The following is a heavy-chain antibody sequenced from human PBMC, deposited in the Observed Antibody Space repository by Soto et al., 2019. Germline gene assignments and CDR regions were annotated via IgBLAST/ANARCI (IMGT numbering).Heavy chain of an antibody. CDR3: ARRLAHITMVRGVKRASGMDV. CDR2: IYYSGST. CDR1: GGSISSSSYS. V-gene: IGHV4-39*01. Sequence: SETLSLTCTVSGGSISSSSYSWGWMRQAPGKGLEWIGSIYYSGSTYYNPSLKSRVTISVDTSKNQFSLKLSSVTAADTAVYYCARRLAHITMVRGVKRASGMDVWGQGTTVPVS. J-gene: IGHJ6*02. D-gene: IGHD3-10*01.